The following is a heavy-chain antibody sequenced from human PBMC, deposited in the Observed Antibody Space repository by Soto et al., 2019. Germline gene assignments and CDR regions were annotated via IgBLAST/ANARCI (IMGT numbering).Heavy chain of an antibody. D-gene: IGHD2-8*02. CDR1: GDSVSTNSYS. Sequence: PSETLSLTCTVSGDSVSTNSYSWGWIRQSPGKGLEWIGTIYSSENTYYNPSLLSRVTISVDTSKNEFSLRLSSVTAADTAVYHCARDKITGLFDYWGQGTLVTVSS. J-gene: IGHJ4*02. CDR3: ARDKITGLFDY. V-gene: IGHV4-39*02. CDR2: IYSSENT.